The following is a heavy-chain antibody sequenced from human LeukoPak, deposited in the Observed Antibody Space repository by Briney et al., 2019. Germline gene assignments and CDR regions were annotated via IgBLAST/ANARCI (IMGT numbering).Heavy chain of an antibody. V-gene: IGHV4-39*01. CDR2: IYYSGST. Sequence: SETLSLTCSVSGGSITSTTSYWGWIRQPPGKGLKYIGTIYYSGSTYYNPSLKSRVTMSVDTSKTQFSLTLSSLTAADTAVYYCARQQKSGYLRASYFDYWGQGILVTVSS. D-gene: IGHD3-3*01. CDR3: ARQQKSGYLRASYFDY. J-gene: IGHJ4*02. CDR1: GGSITSTTSY.